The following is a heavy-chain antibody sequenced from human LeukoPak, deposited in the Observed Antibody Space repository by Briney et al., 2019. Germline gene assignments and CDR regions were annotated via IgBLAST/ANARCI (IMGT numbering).Heavy chain of an antibody. Sequence: PGGSLRLSCARPGFSFGRYAMTWLRQAPGKGLEWVSSINGNGGSTYYADSVKGRLTISRDNSKNTLYLQMNSLRAEDTAVYYCAKTHDSSGYLRSHFDYWGQGTLVTVSS. D-gene: IGHD3-22*01. CDR1: GFSFGRYA. CDR3: AKTHDSSGYLRSHFDY. CDR2: INGNGGST. V-gene: IGHV3-23*01. J-gene: IGHJ4*02.